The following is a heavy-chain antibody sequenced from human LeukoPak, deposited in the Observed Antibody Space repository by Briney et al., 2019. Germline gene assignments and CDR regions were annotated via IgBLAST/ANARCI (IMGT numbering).Heavy chain of an antibody. J-gene: IGHJ4*02. CDR1: GYTFTSYG. Sequence: ASVKVSCTASGYTFTSYGISWVRQAPGQGLEWMGWISAYNGNTNYAQKLQGRVTMTTDTSTSTAYMELRSLRSDDTAVYYCARDRRPSDKVATVTVSPFDYWGQGTLVTVSS. CDR3: ARDRRPSDKVATVTVSPFDY. CDR2: ISAYNGNT. V-gene: IGHV1-18*01. D-gene: IGHD5-12*01.